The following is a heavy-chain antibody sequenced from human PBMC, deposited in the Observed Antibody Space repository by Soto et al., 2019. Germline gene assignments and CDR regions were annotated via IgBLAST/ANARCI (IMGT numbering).Heavy chain of an antibody. V-gene: IGHV4-31*03. J-gene: IGHJ4*02. CDR1: GGSISSGGYY. D-gene: IGHD4-17*01. Sequence: PSETLSLTCTVSGGSISSGGYYWSWIRQHPGKGLEWIGYIYYSGSTYYNPSLKSRVTISVDTSKNQFSLKLSSVTAADTAVYYCARGDYGGNSYYFDYWGQGTLVTVSS. CDR3: ARGDYGGNSYYFDY. CDR2: IYYSGST.